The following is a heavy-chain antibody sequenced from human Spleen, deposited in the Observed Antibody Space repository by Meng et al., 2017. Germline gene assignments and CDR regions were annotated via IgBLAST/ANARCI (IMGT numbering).Heavy chain of an antibody. CDR1: GGTFSSYA. D-gene: IGHD6-19*01. CDR3: ASSVAGTGAVDY. J-gene: IGHJ4*02. V-gene: IGHV1-69*13. CDR2: IIPIFGTA. Sequence: SAKVSCKASGGTFSSYAISWVRQAPGQGLEWMGGIIPIFGTANYAQKFQGRVTITADESTSTAYMELSSLRSEDTAVYYCASSVAGTGAVDYWGQGTLVTVSS.